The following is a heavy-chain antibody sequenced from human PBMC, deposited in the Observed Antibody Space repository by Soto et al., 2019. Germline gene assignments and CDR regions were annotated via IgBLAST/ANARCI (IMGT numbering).Heavy chain of an antibody. CDR1: GFTFSSYS. D-gene: IGHD3-3*01. Sequence: ESGGGLVQPGGSLRLSCAASGFTFSSYSMNWVRQAPGKGLEWVSYISSSSSTIYYADSVKGRFTISRDNAKNSLYLQMNSLRDEDTAVYYCARVYRVGARNTYGMDVWGQGTTVTVSS. J-gene: IGHJ6*02. V-gene: IGHV3-48*02. CDR2: ISSSSSTI. CDR3: ARVYRVGARNTYGMDV.